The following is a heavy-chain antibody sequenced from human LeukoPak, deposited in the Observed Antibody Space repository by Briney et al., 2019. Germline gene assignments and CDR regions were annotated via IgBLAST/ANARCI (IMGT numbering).Heavy chain of an antibody. CDR3: ARQASGYYRYYYGMDV. J-gene: IGHJ6*02. Sequence: ASVKVSCNTSDYIFTIYGITWVRQAPGQGLEWMGGIIPIFGTANYAQKFQGRVTITADESTSTAYMELSSLRSEDTAVYYCARQASGYYRYYYGMDVWGQGTTVTVSS. CDR1: DYIFTIYG. V-gene: IGHV1-69*13. D-gene: IGHD3-22*01. CDR2: IIPIFGTA.